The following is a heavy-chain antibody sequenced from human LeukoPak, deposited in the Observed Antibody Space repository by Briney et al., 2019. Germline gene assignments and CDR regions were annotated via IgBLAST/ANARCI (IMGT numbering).Heavy chain of an antibody. CDR1: GFTFSSYA. CDR2: ISGSGGST. Sequence: PGGSLRLSCAASGFTFSSYAMSWVRQAPGKGLEWVSAISGSGGSTYYADSVKGRFTISRDNSKNTLYLQMNSLRAEDTAVYSCARAGGVVVPAAMTYYYYYMDVWGKGTTVTVSS. J-gene: IGHJ6*03. V-gene: IGHV3-23*01. CDR3: ARAGGVVVPAAMTYYYYYMDV. D-gene: IGHD2-2*01.